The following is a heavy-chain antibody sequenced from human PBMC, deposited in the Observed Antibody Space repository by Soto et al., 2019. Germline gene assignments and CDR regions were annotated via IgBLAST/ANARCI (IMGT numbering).Heavy chain of an antibody. Sequence: PSETRSLTCTVSGGSISRYYWSWIRQPPGKGLEWIGYMYNTGSTIYNPSLKSRVTISVDTSKNQFSLKLNSVTAADTAVYYCARDLWGYCGADCYPLDVWGQGTTVTVS. CDR1: GGSISRYY. CDR3: ARDLWGYCGADCYPLDV. D-gene: IGHD2-21*02. CDR2: MYNTGST. J-gene: IGHJ6*02. V-gene: IGHV4-59*01.